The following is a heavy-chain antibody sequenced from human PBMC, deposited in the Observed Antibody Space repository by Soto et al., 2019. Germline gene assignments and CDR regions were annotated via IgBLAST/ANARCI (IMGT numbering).Heavy chain of an antibody. CDR3: ATDSSSWYLYYYGMDV. J-gene: IGHJ6*02. CDR2: MNPNSGNT. D-gene: IGHD6-13*01. Sequence: QVQLVQSGAEVKKPGASVKVSCKASGYTFTSYDINWVRQATGQGLEWMGRMNPNSGNTGYAQKFQGRVTMTRNTSISTAYMELSSLRSEDTAVYYCATDSSSWYLYYYGMDVWGQGTTVTVSS. V-gene: IGHV1-8*01. CDR1: GYTFTSYD.